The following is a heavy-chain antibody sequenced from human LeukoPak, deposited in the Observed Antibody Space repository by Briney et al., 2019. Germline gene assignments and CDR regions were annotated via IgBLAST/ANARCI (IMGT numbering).Heavy chain of an antibody. D-gene: IGHD2-8*01. CDR3: VREDCTNGVCYVSRYYGMDV. J-gene: IGHJ6*02. Sequence: PGGSLRLSCAASGFTFSSYWMHWVRQAPGKGLVWVSRINSDGSSTSYADSVKGRFTISRDNAKNTLYLQMNSPRAEDTAVYYCVREDCTNGVCYVSRYYGMDVWGQGTTVTVSS. V-gene: IGHV3-74*01. CDR2: INSDGSST. CDR1: GFTFSSYW.